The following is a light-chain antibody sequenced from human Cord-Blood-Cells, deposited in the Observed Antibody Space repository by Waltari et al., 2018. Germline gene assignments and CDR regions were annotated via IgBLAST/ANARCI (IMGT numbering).Light chain of an antibody. J-gene: IGKJ4*01. Sequence: EIVLTQSPATLSLSPGERATLSCRASQSVNSYLAWYQQQPGQARRLLIYEASNRATGIPARFSGSGAGTDFTLTISSLEPEDFAVYYCQQRSNWPPLTFGGGTKVEIK. V-gene: IGKV3-11*01. CDR2: EAS. CDR1: QSVNSY. CDR3: QQRSNWPPLT.